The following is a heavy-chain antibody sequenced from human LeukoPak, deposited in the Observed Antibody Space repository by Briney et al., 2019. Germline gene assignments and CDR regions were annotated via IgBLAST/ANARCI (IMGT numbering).Heavy chain of an antibody. CDR2: IKQDGSEK. V-gene: IGHV3-7*01. J-gene: IGHJ6*02. CDR3: ASSRLSSSMDV. Sequence: GGSLRLSCAASGFTFSSYWMSWVRQAPGKGLEWVANIKQDGSEKYYVDSEKGRFTISRDNAKNSLYLQMNSLRAEDTAVYYCASSRLSSSMDVWGQGTTVTVSS. D-gene: IGHD3-16*02. CDR1: GFTFSSYW.